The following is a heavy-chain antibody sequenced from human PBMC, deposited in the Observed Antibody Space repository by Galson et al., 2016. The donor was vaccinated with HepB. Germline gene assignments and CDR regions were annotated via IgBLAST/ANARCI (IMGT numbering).Heavy chain of an antibody. CDR1: GFSLTAVGEA. D-gene: IGHD1-26*01. J-gene: IGHJ6*02. CDR3: AHVKIEGEPSVGRHYYTLDV. V-gene: IGHV2-5*02. Sequence: PALVKPTQTLTLTCHFSGFSLTAVGEAVAWIRQPPGKALEWLALIFWDDDKAFTPSPKKRLSITRDVFKNEGVLTLTNMDPVDTATYYCAHVKIEGEPSVGRHYYTLDVWGQGTTVTVSS. CDR2: IFWDDDK.